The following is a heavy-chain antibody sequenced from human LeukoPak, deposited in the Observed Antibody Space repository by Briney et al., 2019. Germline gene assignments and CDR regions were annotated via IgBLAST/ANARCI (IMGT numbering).Heavy chain of an antibody. V-gene: IGHV1-18*01. D-gene: IGHD3-9*01. CDR3: ARDHEYDILTGQTSYYYYGMDV. Sequence: ASVKVSCKASGYNFTSYGISWVRQAPGQGLEWMGWISAYNGNTNYAQKLQGRVTMTTDTSTSTAYMELRSLRSDDTAVYYCARDHEYDILTGQTSYYYYGMDVWGQGTTVTVSS. J-gene: IGHJ6*02. CDR1: GYNFTSYG. CDR2: ISAYNGNT.